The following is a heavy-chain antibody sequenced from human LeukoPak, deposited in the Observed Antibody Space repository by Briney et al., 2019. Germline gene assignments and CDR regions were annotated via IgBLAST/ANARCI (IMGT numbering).Heavy chain of an antibody. CDR1: GFTFSSYS. CDR3: ARGSGYDSYFDY. CDR2: ISSSSSYI. D-gene: IGHD5-12*01. Sequence: GSLRLSCAASGFTFSSYSMNWVRQAPGKGLEWVSSISSSSSYIYYADSVKGRFTISRDNAKNSLYLQMNSLRAEDTAVYYCARGSGYDSYFDYWGQGTLVTVSS. V-gene: IGHV3-21*01. J-gene: IGHJ4*02.